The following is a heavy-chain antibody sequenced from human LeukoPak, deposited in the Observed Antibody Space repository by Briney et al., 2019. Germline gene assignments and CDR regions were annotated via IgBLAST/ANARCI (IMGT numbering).Heavy chain of an antibody. CDR2: IYYSGST. Sequence: PSETLSLTCTVSGGSISSYYWSWIRQPPGKGLEWIGYIYYSGSTNYNPSLKSRVTISVDTSKNQFSLKLSSVTAADTAVYYCARGWIQLWSYWYFDLWGRGTLVTVSS. J-gene: IGHJ2*01. V-gene: IGHV4-59*01. CDR1: GGSISSYY. CDR3: ARGWIQLWSYWYFDL. D-gene: IGHD5-18*01.